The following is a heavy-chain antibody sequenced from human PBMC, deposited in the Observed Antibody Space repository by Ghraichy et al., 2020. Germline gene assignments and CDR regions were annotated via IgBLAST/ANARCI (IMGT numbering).Heavy chain of an antibody. J-gene: IGHJ4*02. CDR3: ARGGVAEYSSGWLGY. CDR2: INHSGST. V-gene: IGHV4-34*01. CDR1: GGSFSGYY. Sequence: SETLSLTCAVYGGSFSGYYWSWIRQPPGKGLEWIGEINHSGSTNYNPSLKSRVTISIDTSKNQFSLKLSSVTAADTAVYYCARGGVAEYSSGWLGYWGQGTLVTVSS. D-gene: IGHD6-19*01.